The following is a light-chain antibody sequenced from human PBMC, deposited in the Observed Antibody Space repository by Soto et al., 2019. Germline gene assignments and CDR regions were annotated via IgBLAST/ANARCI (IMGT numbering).Light chain of an antibody. CDR1: QGISSY. CDR3: QQLNTFPVT. Sequence: DIQLTQSPSFLSASGGDRVTITCRASQGISSYLAWYQQTPGKAPKLLIYASSTLQSGVPSRFSGSGSGTEFTLTISSLQPEDFATYYCQQLNTFPVTFGQGTRLDI. J-gene: IGKJ5*01. CDR2: ASS. V-gene: IGKV1-9*01.